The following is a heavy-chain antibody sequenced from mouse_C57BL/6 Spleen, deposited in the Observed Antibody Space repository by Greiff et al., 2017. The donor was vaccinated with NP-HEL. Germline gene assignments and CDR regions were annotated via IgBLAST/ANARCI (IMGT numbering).Heavy chain of an antibody. Sequence: VQLQQSGPELVKPGASVKISCKASGYSFTDYNMNWVKQSNGKSLEWIGVINPNYGTTSYNQKFKGKATLTVAQPSSTAYMQLSSLTSEDSAVYYCAREGYYGSRGYFDYWGQGTTLTVSS. CDR3: AREGYYGSRGYFDY. CDR2: INPNYGTT. J-gene: IGHJ2*01. CDR1: GYSFTDYN. V-gene: IGHV1-39*01. D-gene: IGHD1-1*01.